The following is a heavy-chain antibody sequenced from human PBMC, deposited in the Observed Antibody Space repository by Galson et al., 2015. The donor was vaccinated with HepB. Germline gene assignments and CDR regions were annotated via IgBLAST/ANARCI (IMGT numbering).Heavy chain of an antibody. CDR3: ARYYYDSSGYYPTFDY. Sequence: LRLSCAASGFTFSSYAMSWVRQAPGKGLEWVSAISGSGGSTYYADSVKGRFTISRDNSKNTLYLQMNSLRAEDTAVYYCARYYYDSSGYYPTFDYWGQGTLVTVSS. CDR1: GFTFSSYA. D-gene: IGHD3-22*01. CDR2: ISGSGGST. J-gene: IGHJ4*02. V-gene: IGHV3-23*01.